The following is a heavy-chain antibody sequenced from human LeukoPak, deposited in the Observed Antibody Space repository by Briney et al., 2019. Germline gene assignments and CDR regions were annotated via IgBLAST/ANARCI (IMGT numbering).Heavy chain of an antibody. Sequence: SETLSLTCTVSGGSISSYYWSWIRQPPGKALEWIGYIYYSGSTNYNPSLKSRATISLDTSKNQFSLKLSSVTAADTAVYYCASLVLLWFGGATKPFDYWGQGTLVTVSS. D-gene: IGHD3-10*01. V-gene: IGHV4-59*12. J-gene: IGHJ4*02. CDR1: GGSISSYY. CDR3: ASLVLLWFGGATKPFDY. CDR2: IYYSGST.